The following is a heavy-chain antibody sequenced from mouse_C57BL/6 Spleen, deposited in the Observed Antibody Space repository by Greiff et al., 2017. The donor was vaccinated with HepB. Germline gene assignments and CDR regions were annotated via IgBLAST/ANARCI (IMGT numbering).Heavy chain of an antibody. CDR1: GYTFTDYY. D-gene: IGHD4-1*01. V-gene: IGHV1-76*01. J-gene: IGHJ2*01. CDR3: ARRSLTGYYFDY. Sequence: VKLMESGAELVRPGASVKLSCKASGYTFTDYYINWVKQRPGQGLEWIARIYPGSGNTYYNEKFKGKATLTAEKSSSTAYMQLSSLTSEDSAVYFCARRSLTGYYFDYWGQGTTLTVSS. CDR2: IYPGSGNT.